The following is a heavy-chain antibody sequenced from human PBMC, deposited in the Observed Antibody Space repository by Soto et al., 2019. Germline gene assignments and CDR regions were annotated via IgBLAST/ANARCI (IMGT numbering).Heavy chain of an antibody. V-gene: IGHV4-59*08. D-gene: IGHD5-12*01. CDR1: GRSISSYY. J-gene: IGHJ4*02. CDR3: ARRYDSGYDSGLDY. Sequence: SETLSLTRIFAGRSISSYYWSWIRQPPGKGREWIGYIYYSGSTNYIPSLKSRVTISVDTSKNQFSLRLSSVTAADTAVYYCARRYDSGYDSGLDYWGQGTLVTVSS. CDR2: IYYSGST.